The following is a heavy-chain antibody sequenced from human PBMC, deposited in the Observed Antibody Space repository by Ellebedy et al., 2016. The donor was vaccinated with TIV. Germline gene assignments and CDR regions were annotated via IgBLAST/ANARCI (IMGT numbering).Heavy chain of an antibody. D-gene: IGHD5-18*01. Sequence: GGSLRLXXAASGFTFSSYWMQWVRQAPGKGLEWVANIKQDGSEKHYVDSVKGRFTISRDNAKSSLYLQMNSLRLEDTALYYCSSHVDTSMTHWGQGTLVTVSS. CDR2: IKQDGSEK. J-gene: IGHJ4*02. CDR1: GFTFSSYW. CDR3: SSHVDTSMTH. V-gene: IGHV3-7*01.